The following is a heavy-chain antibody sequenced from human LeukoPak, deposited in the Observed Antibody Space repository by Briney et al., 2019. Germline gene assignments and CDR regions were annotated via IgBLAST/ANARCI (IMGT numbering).Heavy chain of an antibody. CDR2: IIPILGIA. CDR1: GGTFRSYA. Sequence: GSSVKLSCKACGGTFRSYAISWVRQVPGQGLEWMGRIIPILGIANYAQKFQGRVTITADKSTSTAYMELSSLRSEDTAVYYCAREARYCSGGSCYPFKFDYWGQGTLVTVSS. J-gene: IGHJ4*02. CDR3: AREARYCSGGSCYPFKFDY. D-gene: IGHD2-15*01. V-gene: IGHV1-69*04.